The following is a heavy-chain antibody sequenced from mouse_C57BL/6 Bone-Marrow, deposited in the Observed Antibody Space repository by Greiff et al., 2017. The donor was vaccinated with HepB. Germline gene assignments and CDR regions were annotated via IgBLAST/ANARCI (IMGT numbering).Heavy chain of an antibody. J-gene: IGHJ2*01. CDR2: IYPGDGDT. CDR1: GYAFSSPW. CDR3: ARHDGSSYFDY. D-gene: IGHD1-1*01. Sequence: QVQLQQSGPELVKPGASVKISCKASGYAFSSPWMNWVKQRPGKGLEWIGRIYPGDGDTNYNGKFKGKATLTADKSSSTAYMQLSSLTSEDSAVYFCARHDGSSYFDYWGQGTTLTVSS. V-gene: IGHV1-82*01.